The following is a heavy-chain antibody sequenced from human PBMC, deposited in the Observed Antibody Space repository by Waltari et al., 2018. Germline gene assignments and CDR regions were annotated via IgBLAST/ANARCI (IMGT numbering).Heavy chain of an antibody. CDR2: VSYSGTT. CDR3: ATYIGASVGTAAFDV. V-gene: IGHV4-39*01. CDR1: GVSITSNRLY. J-gene: IGHJ3*01. Sequence: QLHLQVSGPRLVWPSETLSLICRVSGVSITSNRLYWAWIRQSPGQGLEWIGTVSYSGTTYISPSLKSRVSVSRDTSKNQVSLILGSVTAADMAVYYCATYIGASVGTAAFDVWGQGTMVTVSS. D-gene: IGHD5-12*01.